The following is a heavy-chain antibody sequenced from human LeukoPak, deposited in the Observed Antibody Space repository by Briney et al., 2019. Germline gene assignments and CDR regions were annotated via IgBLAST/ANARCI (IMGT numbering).Heavy chain of an antibody. CDR2: IYYSGST. J-gene: IGHJ5*02. D-gene: IGHD3-10*01. CDR1: GGSISSYY. CDR3: ARERGYYGSGSYYAWFDP. Sequence: PSETLSLTCTVSGGSISSYYWSWIRQPPGKGLEWIGYIYYSGSTNYNPSLKSRVAISVDTSKNQFSLKLSPVTAADTAVYYCARERGYYGSGSYYAWFDPWGQGTLVTVSS. V-gene: IGHV4-59*01.